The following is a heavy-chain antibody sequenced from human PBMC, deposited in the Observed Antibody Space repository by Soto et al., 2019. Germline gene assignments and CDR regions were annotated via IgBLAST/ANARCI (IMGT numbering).Heavy chain of an antibody. V-gene: IGHV4-30-2*01. Sequence: QLQLQESGSGLVKPSQTLSLTCAVSGGSISSGGYSWSWIRQPPGKGLEWIGYIYHSGSTYYNPSLKSRVTITVDRSKNQFSLKLSSVTAADTAVYYCARVNYDSIGYWFDYWGQGPLVTVSS. CDR3: ARVNYDSIGYWFDY. CDR1: GGSISSGGYS. CDR2: IYHSGST. D-gene: IGHD3-22*01. J-gene: IGHJ4*02.